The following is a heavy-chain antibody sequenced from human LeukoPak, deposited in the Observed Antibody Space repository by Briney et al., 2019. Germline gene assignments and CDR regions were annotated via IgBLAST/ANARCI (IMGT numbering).Heavy chain of an antibody. J-gene: IGHJ4*02. V-gene: IGHV3-21*01. Sequence: GGSLRLSCAASGFTFSSYSMTWVRQAPGKGLEWVSSISSSSSYIYYADSVKGRFTISRDSAKNSLYLQMNSLRAEDTAVYYCARDSPETGFDYWGQGTLVTVSS. CDR2: ISSSSSYI. CDR1: GFTFSSYS. D-gene: IGHD1-14*01. CDR3: ARDSPETGFDY.